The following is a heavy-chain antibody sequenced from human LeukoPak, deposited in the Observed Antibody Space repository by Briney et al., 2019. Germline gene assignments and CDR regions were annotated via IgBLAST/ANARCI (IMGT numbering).Heavy chain of an antibody. CDR3: ARDLAAVPGPRMDV. J-gene: IGHJ6*02. V-gene: IGHV3-7*03. CDR1: GFSFSSYY. CDR2: INPDGGER. Sequence: PGGSPRLSCAVSGFSFSSYYMSWVRQAPGKGLEWVALINPDGGERYYVDSVKGRFTISRDNAKNSLYLQMDSLRDDDTAMYFCARDLAAVPGPRMDVWGQGTTVTVSS. D-gene: IGHD6-19*01.